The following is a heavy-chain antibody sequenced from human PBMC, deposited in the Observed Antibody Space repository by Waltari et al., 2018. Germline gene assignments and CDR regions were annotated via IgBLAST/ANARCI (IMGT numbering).Heavy chain of an antibody. V-gene: IGHV4-59*13. J-gene: IGHJ4*02. CDR3: ARYSYGQTYYFDS. CDR1: GGSISSYY. CDR2: ISYSGNT. D-gene: IGHD5-18*01. Sequence: QVRLQESGPGLVKPSETLSLTCSVSGGSISSYYWSWVRQSPGKGLEWIGYISYSGNTNYNPSLKSRVTIWVDTSKNQFSLELTSVTAADTAVYYCARYSYGQTYYFDSWGQGTQVTVSS.